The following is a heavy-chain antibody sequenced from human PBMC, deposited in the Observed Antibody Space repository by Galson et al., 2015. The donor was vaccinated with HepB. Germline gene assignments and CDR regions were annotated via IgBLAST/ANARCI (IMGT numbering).Heavy chain of an antibody. CDR3: ARDRGGYREYYSDY. V-gene: IGHV3-21*01. CDR1: GFTFSSYS. CDR2: ISSSSSYI. D-gene: IGHD5-12*01. Sequence: SLRLSCAASGFTFSSYSMNWVRQAPGKGLEWVSSISSSSSYIYYADSVKGRFTISRDNAKNSLYLQMNSLRAEDTAVYYCARDRGGYREYYSDYWGQGTLVTVSS. J-gene: IGHJ4*02.